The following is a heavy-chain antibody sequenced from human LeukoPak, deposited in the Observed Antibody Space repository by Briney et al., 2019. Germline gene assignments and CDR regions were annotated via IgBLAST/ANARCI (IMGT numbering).Heavy chain of an antibody. CDR1: GTSITPYS. Sequence: SETLSLTCSVSGTSITPYSWSWIRQPPGRGQEWIGYFYTSGNTHQNPSLKSRVTMSIDASKNQFSLRLSSMTAADTAVYYCARHRAEMATITDDTFDMWGQGTMVTVSS. CDR3: ARHRAEMATITDDTFDM. CDR2: FYTSGNT. D-gene: IGHD5-24*01. J-gene: IGHJ3*02. V-gene: IGHV4-4*09.